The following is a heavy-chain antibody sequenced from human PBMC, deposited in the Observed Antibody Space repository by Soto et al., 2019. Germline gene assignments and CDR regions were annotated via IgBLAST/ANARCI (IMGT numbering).Heavy chain of an antibody. J-gene: IGHJ4*02. CDR1: GVTFSSYA. CDR3: ARGGAYSSGWYSAY. CDR2: IIPIFGTA. D-gene: IGHD6-19*01. Sequence: QVQLVQSGAEVKKPGSSVKVSCKASGVTFSSYAISWVRQAPGQGLEWMGGIIPIFGTANYAQKVQGRVTITADESTSTAYMELSSLRSEDTAVYYCARGGAYSSGWYSAYWGQGTLVTFSS. V-gene: IGHV1-69*12.